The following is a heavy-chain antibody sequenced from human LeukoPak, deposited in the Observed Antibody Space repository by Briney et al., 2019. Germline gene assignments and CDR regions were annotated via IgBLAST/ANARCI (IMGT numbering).Heavy chain of an antibody. D-gene: IGHD6-6*01. J-gene: IGHJ5*02. CDR3: ARDAEYSGSSEVWFDP. Sequence: SETLSLTCTVSGGSISSYYWSWIRQPAGKGLEWIGRIYTSGSTNYNPSLKSRVTMSVDTSKNQFSLKLSSVTAADTAVYYCARDAEYSGSSEVWFDPWGQGTLVTVSS. CDR2: IYTSGST. V-gene: IGHV4-4*07. CDR1: GGSISSYY.